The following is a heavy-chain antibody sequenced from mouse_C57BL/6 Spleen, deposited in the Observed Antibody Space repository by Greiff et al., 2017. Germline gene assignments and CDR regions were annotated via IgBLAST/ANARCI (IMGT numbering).Heavy chain of an antibody. J-gene: IGHJ3*01. Sequence: EVKVVESGGGLVKPGGSLKLSCAASGFTFSSYAMSWVRQTPEKRLEWVATISDGGSYTYYPDNVKGRFTISRDNAKNNLYLQMSHLKSEDTAMYYCARGRGYYGSSYERFAYWGQGTLVTVSA. CDR3: ARGRGYYGSSYERFAY. CDR2: ISDGGSYT. D-gene: IGHD1-1*01. V-gene: IGHV5-4*03. CDR1: GFTFSSYA.